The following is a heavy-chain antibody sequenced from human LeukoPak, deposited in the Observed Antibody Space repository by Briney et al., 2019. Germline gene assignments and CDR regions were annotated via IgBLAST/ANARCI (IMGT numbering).Heavy chain of an antibody. CDR3: ARLITGTQDY. Sequence: SETLSLTCTVSGGSISSSTYSWGWIRQPPGKGLEWIGAIYYSGSTYYNPSLKSRVTISADTPENQFSLRLSSVTAADTAVYYCARLITGTQDYWGQGALLTVSS. CDR1: GGSISSSTYS. CDR2: IYYSGST. J-gene: IGHJ4*02. D-gene: IGHD1-7*01. V-gene: IGHV4-39*01.